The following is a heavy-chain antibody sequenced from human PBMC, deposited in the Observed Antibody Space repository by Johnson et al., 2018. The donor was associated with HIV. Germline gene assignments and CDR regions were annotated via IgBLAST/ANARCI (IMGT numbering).Heavy chain of an antibody. CDR3: AKLQYCSSGSCYFDALDI. J-gene: IGHJ3*02. D-gene: IGHD2-15*01. Sequence: QVQLVESGGGLVQPGGSLRLSCAASGFTFSDYYMSWIRQAPGKGLEWVAVISYDGSNKYYADSVKGRFTISRDNSKNTLYLQMNTLTAEATAVYYCAKLQYCSSGSCYFDALDIWGQGTMVPVSS. CDR1: GFTFSDYY. CDR2: ISYDGSNK. V-gene: IGHV3-30*18.